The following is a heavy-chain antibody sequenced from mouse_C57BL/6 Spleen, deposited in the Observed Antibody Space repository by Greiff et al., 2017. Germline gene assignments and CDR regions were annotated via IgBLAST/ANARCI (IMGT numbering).Heavy chain of an antibody. CDR2: INPSSGYT. J-gene: IGHJ2*01. V-gene: IGHV1-4*01. CDR1: GYTFTSYT. CDR3: ARGYYFDD. Sequence: VQLVESGAELARPGASVKMSCKASGYTFTSYTMHWVKQRPGQGLEWIGYINPSSGYTKYNQKFKDKATLTADKSSSTAYMQLSSLTSEDSAVYYCARGYYFDDWGQGTTLTVSS.